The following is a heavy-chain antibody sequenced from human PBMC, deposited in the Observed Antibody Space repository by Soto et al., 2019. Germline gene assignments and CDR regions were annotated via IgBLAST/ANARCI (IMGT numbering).Heavy chain of an antibody. V-gene: IGHV1-8*01. J-gene: IGHJ4*02. CDR1: GYTFTSYD. CDR2: MNPNSGNT. Sequence: QVQLVQSGAEVKKPGASVKVSCKASGYTFTSYDINWVRQAAGKGLEWMGWMNPNSGNTGYTQKFQGRVTMTSNTSISTAYMELSSLRSEDMAVYYCARGTYYLDYWGQGSLVTVSS. CDR3: ARGTYYLDY.